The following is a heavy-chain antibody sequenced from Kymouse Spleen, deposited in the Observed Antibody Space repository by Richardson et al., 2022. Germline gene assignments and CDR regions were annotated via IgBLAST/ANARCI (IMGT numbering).Heavy chain of an antibody. J-gene: IGHJ4*02. Sequence: EVQLVESGGGLVQPGRSLRLSCAASGFTFDDYAMHWVRQAPGKGLEWVSGISWNSGSIGYADSVKGRFTISRDNAKNSLYLQMNSLRAEDTALYYCAKDIGYYDILTGYSYFDYWGQGTLVTVSS. V-gene: IGHV3-9*01. CDR2: ISWNSGSI. CDR1: GFTFDDYA. CDR3: AKDIGYYDILTGYSYFDY. D-gene: IGHD3-9*01.